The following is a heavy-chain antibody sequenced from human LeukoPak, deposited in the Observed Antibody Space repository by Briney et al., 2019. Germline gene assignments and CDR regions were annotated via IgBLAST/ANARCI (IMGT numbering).Heavy chain of an antibody. CDR3: ATVFDY. V-gene: IGHV3-74*01. J-gene: IGHJ4*02. Sequence: GGSLSLSCAASGLTLSSFWMHWVRQAPGKGLEWVSRIYGDGSGTSYADSVKGRFTISRDTAKSTVYLQMNSLRAADTAVYYCATVFDYWGQGTLVTVSS. CDR2: IYGDGSGT. CDR1: GLTLSSFW.